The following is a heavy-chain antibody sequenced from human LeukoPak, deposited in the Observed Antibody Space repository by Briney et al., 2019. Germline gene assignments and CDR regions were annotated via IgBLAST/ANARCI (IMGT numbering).Heavy chain of an antibody. V-gene: IGHV1-69*04. Sequence: SVKVSCKASGGTFSSYAISWVRQAPGQGLEWMGRIIPILGIANYAQKFQGRVTITADKSTSTAYMEPSSLRSEDTAVYYCARDLGYYYDSSGYTPWGQGTLVTVSS. CDR3: ARDLGYYYDSSGYTP. CDR2: IIPILGIA. D-gene: IGHD3-22*01. J-gene: IGHJ5*02. CDR1: GGTFSSYA.